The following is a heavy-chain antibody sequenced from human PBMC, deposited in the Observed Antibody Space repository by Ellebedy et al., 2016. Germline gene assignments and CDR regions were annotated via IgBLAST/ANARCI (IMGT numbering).Heavy chain of an antibody. V-gene: IGHV3-30*19. D-gene: IGHD2-2*01. J-gene: IGHJ5*01. CDR3: ARAGVPAARGVFDWFDP. CDR1: GFTFSSYG. CDR2: ISYDGSNK. Sequence: GGSLRLXCAASGFTFSSYGMHWVRQAPGKGLEWVAVISYDGSNKYYADSVKGRFTISRDNSKNTLYLQMNSLRAEDTAVYYCARAGVPAARGVFDWFDPWGQGTLVTVSS.